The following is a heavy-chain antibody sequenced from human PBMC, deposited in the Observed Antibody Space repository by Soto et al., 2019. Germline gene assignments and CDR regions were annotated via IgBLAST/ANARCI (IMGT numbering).Heavy chain of an antibody. Sequence: EVQLVESGGGLVQPGGSLRLSCAASGFTFSTYSMNWVRQAPWKGLEWIAYITSSSSTIFYADSVKGRFTISRDNAKNSLYLQMNSLRDEDTSVYYCARDNGIAGSFDPWGQGTLVTVSS. J-gene: IGHJ5*02. CDR3: ARDNGIAGSFDP. CDR1: GFTFSTYS. CDR2: ITSSSSTI. D-gene: IGHD6-13*01. V-gene: IGHV3-48*02.